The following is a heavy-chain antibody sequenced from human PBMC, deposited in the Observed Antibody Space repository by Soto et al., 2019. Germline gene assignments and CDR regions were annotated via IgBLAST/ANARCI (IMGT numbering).Heavy chain of an antibody. CDR2: ISAYNGNT. J-gene: IGHJ6*03. CDR1: GYTFTSYG. D-gene: IGHD6-19*01. V-gene: IGHV1-18*01. CDR3: SRLTVAGTYGRYYYYYYMDV. Sequence: ASVKVSCKASGYTFTSYGISWVRQAPGQGLEWMGWISAYNGNTNYAQKLQGRVTMTTDTSTSTAYMELRSLRSDDTAVYYCSRLTVAGTYGRYYYYYYMDVWGKGTTVTVSS.